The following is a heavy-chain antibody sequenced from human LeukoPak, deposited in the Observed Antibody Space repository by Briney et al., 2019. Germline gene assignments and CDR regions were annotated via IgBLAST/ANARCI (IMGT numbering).Heavy chain of an antibody. CDR1: GFTFSSYA. CDR2: ISYDGSNK. D-gene: IGHD1-14*01. J-gene: IGHJ3*02. V-gene: IGHV3-30-3*01. Sequence: QPGGSLRLSCAASGFTFSSYAMQWVRQAPGKGLEWLAVISYDGSNKYYADSVKGRFTISRDNSKNTLYLQMNSLRAEDTAVYYCARLNPWELTGKDAFDIWGQGTMVTVSS. CDR3: ARLNPWELTGKDAFDI.